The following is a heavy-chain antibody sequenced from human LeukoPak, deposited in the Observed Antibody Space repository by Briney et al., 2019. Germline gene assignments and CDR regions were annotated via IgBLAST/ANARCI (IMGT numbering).Heavy chain of an antibody. Sequence: SETLSLTCTVSGGSISSGGYYWSWIRQHPGKGLEWIGYIYYGGSTYYNPSLKSRVTISVDRSKNQFSLKLSSVTAADTAVYYCARGGPAAIPGYWGQGTLVTVSS. D-gene: IGHD2-2*02. J-gene: IGHJ4*02. V-gene: IGHV4-31*03. CDR2: IYYGGST. CDR3: ARGGPAAIPGY. CDR1: GGSISSGGYY.